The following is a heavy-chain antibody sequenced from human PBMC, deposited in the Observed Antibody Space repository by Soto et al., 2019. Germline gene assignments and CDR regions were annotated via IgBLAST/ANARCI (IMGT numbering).Heavy chain of an antibody. CDR2: IIPIFGTA. CDR1: GGTFSNYA. Sequence: QVQLVQSGAEVKKPGSSVKVSCKASGGTFSNYAISWVRQAPGQGLEWMGGIIPIFGTANYAQKFQGRVTITADISTSTAYRELGSLRSGDTAVYYWAREGGVGATTGWDWGQGTLVTVSS. CDR3: AREGGVGATTGWD. D-gene: IGHD1-26*01. J-gene: IGHJ4*02. V-gene: IGHV1-69*06.